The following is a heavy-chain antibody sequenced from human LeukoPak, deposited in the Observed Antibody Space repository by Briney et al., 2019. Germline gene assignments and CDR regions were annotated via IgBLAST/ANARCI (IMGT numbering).Heavy chain of an antibody. CDR1: GYTFTSYD. J-gene: IGHJ4*02. CDR2: MNPNSGNT. Sequence: ASVKVSCKASGYTFTSYDINWVRQATGQGLEWMGWMNPNSGNTGYAQKFQGGVTMTRNTSISTAYMELSSLRSEDTAVYYCARGLRDSGSYLVYWGQGTLVAVSS. CDR3: ARGLRDSGSYLVY. V-gene: IGHV1-8*01. D-gene: IGHD3-10*01.